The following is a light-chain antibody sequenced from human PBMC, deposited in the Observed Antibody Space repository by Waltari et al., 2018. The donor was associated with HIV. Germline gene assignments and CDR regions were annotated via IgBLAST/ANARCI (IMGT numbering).Light chain of an antibody. CDR3: QQRGNWPPT. Sequence: IVLTQSPATLSVSPGARATLSCRASQSISSYLAWYQQKPGQAPRLLLYDASNRATGIPARFSGSGSGTDFTLTISSLEPEDFAVYYCQQRGNWPPTFGQGTMVEIK. CDR2: DAS. V-gene: IGKV3-11*01. J-gene: IGKJ1*01. CDR1: QSISSY.